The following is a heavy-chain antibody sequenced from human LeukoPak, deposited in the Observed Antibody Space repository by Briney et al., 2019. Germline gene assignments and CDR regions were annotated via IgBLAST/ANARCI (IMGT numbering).Heavy chain of an antibody. CDR2: IYYSGST. CDR1: GGSISSYY. CDR3: ARHGTSTSLWYYYYMDV. J-gene: IGHJ6*03. D-gene: IGHD2-2*01. V-gene: IGHV4-59*08. Sequence: SETLSLTCTVSGGSISSYYWSWIRQPPGKGLEWIGYIYYSGSTNYNPSLKSRVTISVDTSKNQFSLKLSSVTAADTAVYYCARHGTSTSLWYYYYMDVWGKGTTVTVSS.